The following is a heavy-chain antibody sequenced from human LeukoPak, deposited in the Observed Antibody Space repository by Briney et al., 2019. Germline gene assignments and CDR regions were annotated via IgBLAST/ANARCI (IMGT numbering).Heavy chain of an antibody. CDR3: AKDGQLATYYFDL. J-gene: IGHJ4*02. V-gene: IGHV3-30*02. Sequence: PGGSLRLSCAASGFTFSSYGMHWVRQAPGKGLEWVAFIRYDGSNKYYADSVKGRFTISRDNSMDTLYLQMNSLRAEDTAVYYCAKDGQLATYYFDLWGQGTLVTVSS. CDR1: GFTFSSYG. CDR2: IRYDGSNK. D-gene: IGHD6-6*01.